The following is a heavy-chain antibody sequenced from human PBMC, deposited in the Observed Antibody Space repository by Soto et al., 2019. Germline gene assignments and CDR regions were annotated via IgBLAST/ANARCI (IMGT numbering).Heavy chain of an antibody. CDR2: IYYSGST. J-gene: IGHJ4*02. CDR3: ARHQSGGSCPFDY. D-gene: IGHD2-15*01. V-gene: IGHV4-39*01. Sequence: QLQLQESGPGLVKPSETLSLTCTVSGGSISSSSYYWGWIRQPPGKGLEWIGSIYYSGSTYYNPSLKSRVTISVDTSKNQFSLQLSSVTAADTAVYYCARHQSGGSCPFDYWGQGTLVTVSS. CDR1: GGSISSSSYY.